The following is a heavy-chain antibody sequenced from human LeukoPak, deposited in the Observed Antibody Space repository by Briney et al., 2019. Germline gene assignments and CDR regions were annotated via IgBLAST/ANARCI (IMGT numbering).Heavy chain of an antibody. V-gene: IGHV3-23*01. D-gene: IGHD3-22*01. CDR2: ISGSGGST. J-gene: IGHJ4*02. CDR1: GFTFGSYA. CDR3: AKDPRYYDSSSYLY. Sequence: GGSLRLSCAASGFTFGSYAMTWVRQAPGKGLLWVSGISGSGGSTYYADSVKGRFTISRDNTKNTLYLQMNSLSAEDTAVYYWAKDPRYYDSSSYLYWGQGTLVTISS.